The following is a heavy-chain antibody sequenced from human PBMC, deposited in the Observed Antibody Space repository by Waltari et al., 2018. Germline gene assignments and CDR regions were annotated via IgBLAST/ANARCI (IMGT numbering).Heavy chain of an antibody. D-gene: IGHD3-22*01. CDR2: IIPILGIA. V-gene: IGHV1-69*02. Sequence: QVQLVQSGAEVKKPGSSVKVSCKASGGTFSSYTISWVRQAPGQGLEWMGRIIPILGIANYAQKFQGRVTITADKSTSTAYMELSSLRSEDTAVYYCARTYYYDSSGFGGQLDYWGQGTLVTVSS. CDR1: GGTFSSYT. J-gene: IGHJ4*02. CDR3: ARTYYYDSSGFGGQLDY.